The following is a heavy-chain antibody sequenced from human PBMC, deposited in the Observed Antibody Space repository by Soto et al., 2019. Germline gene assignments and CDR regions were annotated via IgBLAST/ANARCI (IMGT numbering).Heavy chain of an antibody. CDR3: TFSGSYYSPYYFDY. V-gene: IGHV3-49*04. Sequence: GGSLRLSCTASGFTFGDYAMSWVRQAPGKGLEWVGFIRSKAYGGTTEYAASVKGRFTISRDDSKSIAYLQMNSLKTEDTAVYYCTFSGSYYSPYYFDYWGQG. D-gene: IGHD3-10*01. J-gene: IGHJ4*02. CDR1: GFTFGDYA. CDR2: IRSKAYGGTT.